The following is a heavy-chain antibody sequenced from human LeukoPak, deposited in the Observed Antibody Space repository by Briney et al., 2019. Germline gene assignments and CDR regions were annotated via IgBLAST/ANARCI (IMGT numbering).Heavy chain of an antibody. V-gene: IGHV3-21*04. CDR2: ISSSSSYI. D-gene: IGHD3-3*01. Sequence: KAGGSLRLSCAASGFTFSSYSMNWVRQAPGKGLEWVSSISSSSSYIYYADSVKGRFTISRDNAKNSLYLQMNSLRGEDTAVYYCAKDPNPFYDFWSGYKWGQGTLVTVSS. J-gene: IGHJ4*02. CDR3: AKDPNPFYDFWSGYK. CDR1: GFTFSSYS.